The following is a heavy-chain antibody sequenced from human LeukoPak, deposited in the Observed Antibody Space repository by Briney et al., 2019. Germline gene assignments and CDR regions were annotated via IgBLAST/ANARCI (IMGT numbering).Heavy chain of an antibody. V-gene: IGHV4-39*01. D-gene: IGHD6-6*01. CDR2: IYYSGST. CDR1: GGSISSSSYY. J-gene: IGHJ4*02. Sequence: SETLSLTCTVSGGSISSSSYYWGWIRQPPGKGLEWIGSIYYSGSTYYNPSLKSRVTISVDTSKNQFSLKLSSVTAADTAVYYCARGRRLARYYFDYWGQGTLVTVSS. CDR3: ARGRRLARYYFDY.